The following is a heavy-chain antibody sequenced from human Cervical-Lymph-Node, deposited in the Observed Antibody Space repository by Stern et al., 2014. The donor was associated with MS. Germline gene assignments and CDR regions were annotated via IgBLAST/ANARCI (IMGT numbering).Heavy chain of an antibody. CDR1: GSSFTTYW. D-gene: IGHD2-8*01. V-gene: IGHV5-51*03. CDR2: ICTGDSDP. CDR3: AKRVSDAFNI. Sequence: EDQLVESGAEVKKPGESLKISCKDFGSSFTTYWLGWVRQMPGKGLEWMGVICTGDSDPTYSPTFQGQVTMSADKSTSTAYLQWRSLRASDTAMYYCAKRVSDAFNIWGQGTMVTVSS. J-gene: IGHJ3*02.